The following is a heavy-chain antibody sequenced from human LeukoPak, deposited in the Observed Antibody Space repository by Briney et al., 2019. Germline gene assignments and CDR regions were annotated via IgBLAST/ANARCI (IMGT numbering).Heavy chain of an antibody. CDR2: ISAYNGNT. D-gene: IGHD3-3*01. Sequence: ASVKVSCKASGYTFTSYGISWVRQAPGQGLEWMGWISAYNGNTNYAQKLQGRVTMTTDTSTSTAYMELRSLRSDDTAVYYCARDLALHSYYDFWSGRPPTGYGMDVWGQGTTVTVSS. CDR1: GYTFTSYG. CDR3: ARDLALHSYYDFWSGRPPTGYGMDV. J-gene: IGHJ6*02. V-gene: IGHV1-18*01.